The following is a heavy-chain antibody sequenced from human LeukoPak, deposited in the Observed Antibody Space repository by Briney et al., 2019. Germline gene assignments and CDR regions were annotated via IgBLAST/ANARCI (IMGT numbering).Heavy chain of an antibody. CDR2: ISGDGGST. J-gene: IGHJ4*02. V-gene: IGHV3-43*02. CDR1: GFTFSSYW. CDR3: AEGFTVTYLYYFDY. Sequence: GGSLRLSCAASGFTFSSYWMHWVRQAPGKGLEWVSLISGDGGSTYYADSVKGRFTISRDNSKNSLYLQMNSLRTGDTALYYCAEGFTVTYLYYFDYWGQGTLVTVSS. D-gene: IGHD4-11*01.